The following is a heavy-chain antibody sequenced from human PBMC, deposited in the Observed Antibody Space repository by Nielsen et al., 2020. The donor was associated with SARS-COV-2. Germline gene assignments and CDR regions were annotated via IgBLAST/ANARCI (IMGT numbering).Heavy chain of an antibody. J-gene: IGHJ4*02. CDR3: ARLWDDGYYFDTGPYDY. CDR1: GFTFSNDD. Sequence: GGSLRLSCVASGFTFSNDDMHWVRQTTGKGLEWVSAIGASGDTYYAGSVKGRFTISRENAESTLYLQMNSLRAGDTALYYCARLWDDGYYFDTGPYDYWGQGTVVTVSS. V-gene: IGHV3-13*04. D-gene: IGHD3-22*01. CDR2: IGASGDT.